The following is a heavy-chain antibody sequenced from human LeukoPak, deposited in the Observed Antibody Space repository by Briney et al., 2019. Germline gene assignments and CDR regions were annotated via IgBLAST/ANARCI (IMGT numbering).Heavy chain of an antibody. J-gene: IGHJ4*02. V-gene: IGHV1-69*02. CDR2: IIPILGIA. D-gene: IGHD6-6*01. Sequence: SVKVSCKASGGTFSGYTISWVRQAPGQGLEWMGRIIPILGIANYAQKFQGRVTMTRDTSTSTVYMELSSLRSEDTAVYYCASYSSSSSPPSWRGQGTLVTVSS. CDR3: ASYSSSSSPPSW. CDR1: GGTFSGYT.